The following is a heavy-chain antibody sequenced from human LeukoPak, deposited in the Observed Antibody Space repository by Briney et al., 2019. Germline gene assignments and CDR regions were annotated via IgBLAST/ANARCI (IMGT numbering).Heavy chain of an antibody. CDR1: GFTFSSYA. D-gene: IGHD5-18*01. CDR2: ISSNGGST. CDR3: ARGSGYSYGFNWFDP. V-gene: IGHV3-64*01. Sequence: GGSLRLSCAASGFTFSSYAMHWVRQAPGKGLEYVSAISSNGGSTYYANSVKGRFTISRDNSKNTLYLQMGSLRAEDMAVYYCARGSGYSYGFNWFDPWGQGTLVTVSS. J-gene: IGHJ5*02.